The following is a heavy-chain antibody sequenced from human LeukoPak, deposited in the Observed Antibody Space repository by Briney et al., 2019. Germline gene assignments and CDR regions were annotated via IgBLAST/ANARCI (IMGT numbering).Heavy chain of an antibody. CDR2: IRYDGSNK. Sequence: GGSLGLSCAASGFTFSSYGMHWVRQAPGKGLEWVAFIRYDGSNKYYADSVKGRFTISRDNSKNTLYLQMNSLRAEDTAVYYCAKDLGRRTSCYFDYWGQGTLVTVSS. V-gene: IGHV3-30*02. CDR3: AKDLGRRTSCYFDY. CDR1: GFTFSSYG. D-gene: IGHD2-2*01. J-gene: IGHJ4*02.